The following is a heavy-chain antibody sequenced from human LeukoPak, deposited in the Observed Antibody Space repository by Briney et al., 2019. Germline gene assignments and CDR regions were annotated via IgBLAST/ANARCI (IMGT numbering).Heavy chain of an antibody. V-gene: IGHV3-74*01. CDR1: GFTFSSYW. D-gene: IGHD6-6*01. J-gene: IGHJ6*03. CDR2: INSDGSST. CDR3: ARGDRASSSIYYFYMDV. Sequence: GGSLRLSCAVSGFTFSSYWMHWVRQAPGKGLVWVSRINSDGSSTSYADSVKGRFTISRDNAKNTLYLQMNSLRAEDTAVYFCARGDRASSSIYYFYMDVWGKGTTVTVSS.